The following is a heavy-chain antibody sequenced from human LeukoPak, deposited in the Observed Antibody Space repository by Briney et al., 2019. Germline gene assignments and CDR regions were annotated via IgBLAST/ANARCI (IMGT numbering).Heavy chain of an antibody. Sequence: ASVKVSCKASGGTFSSYAISWVRQAPGQGLEWMGGIIPIFGTANYAQKFQGRVTITADESTSTAYMELSSLRSEDTAVYYCARGAGKLRYFDWLLVVWGQGTLVTVSS. CDR1: GGTFSSYA. V-gene: IGHV1-69*13. J-gene: IGHJ4*02. CDR3: ARGAGKLRYFDWLLVV. CDR2: IIPIFGTA. D-gene: IGHD3-9*01.